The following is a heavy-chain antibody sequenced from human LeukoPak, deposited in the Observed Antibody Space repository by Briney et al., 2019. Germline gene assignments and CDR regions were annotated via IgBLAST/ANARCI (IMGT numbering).Heavy chain of an antibody. CDR1: GFAFSNYA. V-gene: IGHV4-34*01. J-gene: IGHJ4*02. CDR3: ARRDDSSGYPDY. D-gene: IGHD3-22*01. CDR2: INHSGST. Sequence: GSLRLSCGASGFAFSNYAMTWVRQPPGKGLEWIGEINHSGSTNYNPSLKSRVTISVDTSKNQFSLKLSSVTAADTAVYYCARRDDSSGYPDYWGQGTLVTVSS.